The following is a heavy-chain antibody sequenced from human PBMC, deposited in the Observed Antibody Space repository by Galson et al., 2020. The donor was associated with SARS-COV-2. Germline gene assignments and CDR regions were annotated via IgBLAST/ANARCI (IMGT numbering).Heavy chain of an antibody. CDR3: ARDGQSSSGWAFDY. CDR2: IFSDGSDK. V-gene: IGHV3-33*01. Sequence: GESLKISCAASGFTFTSHAMHLVRQAPGNGLAWVAQIFSDGSDKYYLDSVKGRFTTSRDDSENTVYLQMNNLRVGDTAVYYCARDGQSSSGWAFDYWGQGTLVTVSS. J-gene: IGHJ4*02. D-gene: IGHD6-19*01. CDR1: GFTFTSHA.